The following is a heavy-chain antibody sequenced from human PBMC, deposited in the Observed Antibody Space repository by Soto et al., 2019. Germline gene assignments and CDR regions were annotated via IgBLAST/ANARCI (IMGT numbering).Heavy chain of an antibody. D-gene: IGHD2-2*01. CDR3: ARAVFARENIVVVPAAMKKFDY. Sequence: QVQLQESGPGLVKPSQTLSLTCTVSGGSISSGGYYWSWIRQHPGKGLEWIGYIYYSGITYYNPSLKSRVTISVDTSKNQFSLKLSSVTAADTAVYYCARAVFARENIVVVPAAMKKFDYWGQGTLVTVSS. J-gene: IGHJ4*02. V-gene: IGHV4-31*03. CDR1: GGSISSGGYY. CDR2: IYYSGIT.